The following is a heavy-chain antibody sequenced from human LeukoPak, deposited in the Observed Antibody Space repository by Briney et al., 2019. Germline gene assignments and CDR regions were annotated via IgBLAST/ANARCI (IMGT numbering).Heavy chain of an antibody. CDR3: ARDLSYFDY. Sequence: GGSLRLSCAASGFTFSTTWITWVRQAPGKGLEWVANIRQDGSTKYYVDSVKGRFTISRDNAKKPLYLQMNSLRVEDTAVYYCARDLSYFDYWGQGILVTVSS. CDR1: GFTFSTTW. J-gene: IGHJ4*02. V-gene: IGHV3-7*01. CDR2: IRQDGSTK.